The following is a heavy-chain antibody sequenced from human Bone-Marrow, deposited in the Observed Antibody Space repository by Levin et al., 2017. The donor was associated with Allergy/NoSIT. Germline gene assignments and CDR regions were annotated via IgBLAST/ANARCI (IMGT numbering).Heavy chain of an antibody. V-gene: IGHV3-53*01. CDR1: GFTVSNKY. Sequence: GGSLRLSCAASGFTVSNKYMTWVRQAPGKGLEWVSVIYGGGGSTFYADSVKGRFTISRDNAKNTLYLQMNSLRAEDTAVYYCSRDSYLDSSGYYYSDYWGQGTLVTVSS. CDR2: IYGGGGST. D-gene: IGHD3-22*01. J-gene: IGHJ4*02. CDR3: SRDSYLDSSGYYYSDY.